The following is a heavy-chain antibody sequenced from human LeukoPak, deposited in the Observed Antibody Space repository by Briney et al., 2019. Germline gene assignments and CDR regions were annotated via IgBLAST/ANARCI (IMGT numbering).Heavy chain of an antibody. Sequence: ASVKVSCKASGGTFSSYAISWVRQAPGQGLEWMGRIIPIFGTANYAQKFQGRVTITTDESTSTAYMELSSLRSEDTAVYYCARGDLSMVRGVSAFDIWGQGTMVTVSS. V-gene: IGHV1-69*05. CDR1: GGTFSSYA. CDR3: ARGDLSMVRGVSAFDI. J-gene: IGHJ3*02. D-gene: IGHD3-10*01. CDR2: IIPIFGTA.